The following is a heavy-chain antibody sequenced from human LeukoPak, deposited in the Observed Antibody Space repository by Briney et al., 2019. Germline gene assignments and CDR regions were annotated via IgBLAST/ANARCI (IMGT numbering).Heavy chain of an antibody. CDR1: GFTFSSYW. CDR3: AREHSSGWVSYYYYYMDV. V-gene: IGHV3-7*01. J-gene: IGHJ6*03. CDR2: IKQGGSEK. D-gene: IGHD6-19*01. Sequence: SGGSLRLSCAASGFTFSSYWMSWVRQAPGKGLEWVANIKQGGSEKYYVDSVKGRFTISRDNAKNSLYLQMNSLRAEDTAVYYCAREHSSGWVSYYYYYMDVWGKGTTVTVSS.